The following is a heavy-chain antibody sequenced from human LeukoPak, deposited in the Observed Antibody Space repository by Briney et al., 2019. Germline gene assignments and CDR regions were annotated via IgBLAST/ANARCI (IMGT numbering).Heavy chain of an antibody. D-gene: IGHD2-15*01. CDR1: GGSITNSNW. CDR3: ARGLSAIVY. Sequence: SETLSLTCAVSGGSITNSNWWTWVRQPPGKGLEWIGEIHHSGNSNYSPSLKSRVTISVDKSENQFSLRLSSVTAADTAVYYCARGLSAIVYWGQGTLVTVSS. CDR2: IHHSGNS. V-gene: IGHV4-4*02. J-gene: IGHJ4*02.